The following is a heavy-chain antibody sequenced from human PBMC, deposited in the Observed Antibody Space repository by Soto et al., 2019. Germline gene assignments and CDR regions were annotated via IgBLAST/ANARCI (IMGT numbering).Heavy chain of an antibody. J-gene: IGHJ4*02. V-gene: IGHV1-24*01. CDR1: GYTLTELS. CDR3: ATDPPVRGVSRYPLPGGY. D-gene: IGHD3-10*01. Sequence: QVQLVQSGAEVKKPGASVKVSCKVSGYTLTELSMHWVRQAPGKGLEWMGGFDPEDGETIYAQKFQGRVTMTEDTPTDTAYMEMSILRSEDTAVYYCATDPPVRGVSRYPLPGGYWGQGTLVTVSS. CDR2: FDPEDGET.